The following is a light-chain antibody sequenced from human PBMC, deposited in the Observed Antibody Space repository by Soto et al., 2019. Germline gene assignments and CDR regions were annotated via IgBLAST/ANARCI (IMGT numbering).Light chain of an antibody. CDR3: QQYNDWPLT. CDR2: GAS. Sequence: EIVMTQSPATLSVSTWERATLSCRASQSIKNNLAWYQQKLGQGPRLLIYGASSRDTGIPAMFSGSGSGTGFTLTISSLQSEDFAIYYCQQYNDWPLTFGGGTKVEIK. J-gene: IGKJ4*01. V-gene: IGKV3-15*01. CDR1: QSIKNN.